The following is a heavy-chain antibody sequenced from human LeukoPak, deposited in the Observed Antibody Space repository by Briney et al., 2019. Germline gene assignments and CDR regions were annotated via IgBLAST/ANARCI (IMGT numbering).Heavy chain of an antibody. Sequence: TGGSLRLSCAASGFTFSSYGMHWVRQAPGKGLEWVAVISYDGSNKYYADSVKGRFTISRDNSKNTLYLQMNSLRAEDTAVYYCARDDCSSTSCAYYYYYGMDVWGQGTTVTVSS. J-gene: IGHJ6*02. CDR3: ARDDCSSTSCAYYYYYGMDV. V-gene: IGHV3-30*03. D-gene: IGHD2-2*01. CDR2: ISYDGSNK. CDR1: GFTFSSYG.